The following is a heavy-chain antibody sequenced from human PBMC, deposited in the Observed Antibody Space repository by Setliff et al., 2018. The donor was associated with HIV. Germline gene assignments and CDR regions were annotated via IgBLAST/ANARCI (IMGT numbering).Heavy chain of an antibody. D-gene: IGHD3-10*01. V-gene: IGHV1-18*01. CDR2: ISGNNRIT. CDR1: GYTFTSYG. J-gene: IGHJ4*02. CDR3: ARTEAYNNYEDY. Sequence: ASVKVSCKASGYTFTSYGISWVRQAPGQGLEWMGWISGNNRITYDAQNFQSRVTLTTDTSTSTYNMELRSLRSDDTAVYYCARTEAYNNYEDYRGQGTQVTVSS.